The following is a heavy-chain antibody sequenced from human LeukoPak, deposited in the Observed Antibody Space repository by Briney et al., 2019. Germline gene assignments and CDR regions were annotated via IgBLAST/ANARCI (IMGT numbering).Heavy chain of an antibody. CDR3: ARGSDNYYYCQYMDV. V-gene: IGHV3-21*01. CDR1: GFTFSSYS. Sequence: GGSLRLSCAASGFTFSSYSINWVRQAPGKGLEWVSSISSSSSYIYYADSVRGRFTISRDNAKNSLYLQLNSLRAEDTAVYYCARGSDNYYYCQYMDVWGKGTTVTVSS. CDR2: ISSSSSYI. J-gene: IGHJ6*03. D-gene: IGHD3-9*01.